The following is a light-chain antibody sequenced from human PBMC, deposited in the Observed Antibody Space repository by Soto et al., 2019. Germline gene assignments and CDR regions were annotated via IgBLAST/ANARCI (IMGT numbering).Light chain of an antibody. J-gene: IGKJ2*01. CDR3: QLRSSWPPYT. V-gene: IGKV3-11*01. CDR2: DAS. Sequence: EFVLTQSPATLSLSPGEGASLSCWASQSVGTYMAWYQHKPGQPPRLLIYDASKGATGIPARFSGSGSGTNFTFTISSLEPADFALYFCQLRSSWPPYTFAQGTKVDIK. CDR1: QSVGTY.